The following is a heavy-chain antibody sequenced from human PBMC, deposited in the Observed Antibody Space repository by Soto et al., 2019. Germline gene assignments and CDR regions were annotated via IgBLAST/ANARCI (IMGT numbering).Heavy chain of an antibody. D-gene: IGHD3-16*01. J-gene: IGHJ4*02. V-gene: IGHV3-11*04. CDR1: GFTFSDHY. CDR3: ATRPNNVHYYVGVFDF. CDR2: MSGSGSSE. Sequence: GGSLRLSCAASGFTFSDHYMAWIRQAPGKGLEIVAHMSGSGSSEDYGDSVKGRFSIFRENSKNLLFLQMFFLRAEDTALYYCATRPNNVHYYVGVFDFWGQGALVTVSS.